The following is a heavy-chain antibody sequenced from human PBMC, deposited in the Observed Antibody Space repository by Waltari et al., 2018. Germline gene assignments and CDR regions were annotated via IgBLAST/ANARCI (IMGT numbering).Heavy chain of an antibody. V-gene: IGHV1-69*12. D-gene: IGHD2-2*01. J-gene: IGHJ6*03. Sequence: QVQLVQSGAEVKKPGSSVKVSCKASGGTFSRSAFTWVRQAPGQGLEWMGGINPMFGQANYAQKVQGRVTISADESTTTAYLELSGLRFEDTATYYCARGGSGIVVVPSGKAYYYMDVWGEGTTVTISS. CDR2: INPMFGQA. CDR1: GGTFSRSA. CDR3: ARGGSGIVVVPSGKAYYYMDV.